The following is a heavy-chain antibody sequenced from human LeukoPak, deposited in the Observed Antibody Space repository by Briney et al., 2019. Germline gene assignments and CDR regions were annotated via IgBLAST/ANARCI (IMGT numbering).Heavy chain of an antibody. Sequence: GASVKVSCKASGDTFSSYAITWVRQAPGQGLEWMGLINPSGGSTRYAQKFQGRVTMTRDMSTSTVYMELSSLRSEDTAVYYCARALPHRRLMDTTMEQHWFDPWGQGTLVTVSS. D-gene: IGHD5-18*01. V-gene: IGHV1-46*01. CDR3: ARALPHRRLMDTTMEQHWFDP. J-gene: IGHJ5*02. CDR1: GDTFSSYA. CDR2: INPSGGST.